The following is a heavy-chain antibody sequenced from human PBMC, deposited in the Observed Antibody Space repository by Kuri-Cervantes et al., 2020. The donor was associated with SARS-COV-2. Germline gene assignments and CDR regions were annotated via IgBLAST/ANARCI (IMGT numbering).Heavy chain of an antibody. V-gene: IGHV5-51*01. CDR1: GYSFTTYW. J-gene: IGHJ5*02. CDR2: IYPGDSDT. CDR3: ARYYYDSSGYPNWFDP. Sequence: GSLRLSCKGSGYSFTTYWITWVRQMPGKGLEWMGIIYPGDSDTRYSPSFQGQVTISADKSISTAYLQWSSLKASDTAMYYCARYYYDSSGYPNWFDPWGQGTLVTVSS. D-gene: IGHD3-22*01.